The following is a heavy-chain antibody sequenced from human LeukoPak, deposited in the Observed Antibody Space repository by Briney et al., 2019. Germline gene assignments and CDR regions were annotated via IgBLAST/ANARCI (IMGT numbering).Heavy chain of an antibody. J-gene: IGHJ4*02. CDR3: ARGYSSGYRIDY. CDR1: GFIFSNYW. V-gene: IGHV3-74*01. D-gene: IGHD3-22*01. CDR2: INGDGSNT. Sequence: GGSLRLSCAASGFIFSNYWMYWVRQAPGKGLVWVSRINGDGSNTSYADSVKGRFTISRDNARNTLYLQMNSLRVEDTAVYYCARGYSSGYRIDYWGQGTLVTVSS.